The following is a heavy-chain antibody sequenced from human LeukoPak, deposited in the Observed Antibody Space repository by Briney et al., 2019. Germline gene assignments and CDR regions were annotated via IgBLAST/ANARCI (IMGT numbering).Heavy chain of an antibody. CDR2: IWFDGSQK. J-gene: IGHJ1*01. CDR1: GFTFSQTG. V-gene: IGHV3-33*01. CDR3: ATEGGHLTHLSF. Sequence: GGSLRLSCQTSGFTFSQTGFHWVRQAPGKGLEWVAVIWFDGSQKHHADSVKGRFTISRDDSKNTLYLQMDNLRAEDTAVYYCATEGGHLTHLSFWGRGTLLTVSS. D-gene: IGHD2-15*01.